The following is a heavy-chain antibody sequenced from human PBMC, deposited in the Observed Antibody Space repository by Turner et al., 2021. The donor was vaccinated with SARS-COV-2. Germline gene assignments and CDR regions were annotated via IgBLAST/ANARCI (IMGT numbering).Heavy chain of an antibody. V-gene: IGHV3-7*01. J-gene: IGHJ5*02. D-gene: IGHD3-22*01. CDR3: AGEGYYEGWFDP. CDR2: IRQDGSEI. CDR1: GGSISSSGYY. Sequence: LQLQESGPGLVKPSETLSLTCTVSGGSISSSGYYWGWIRQPPGKGLEWVANIRQDGSEIYYVDSVKGRFTISRDNAKNSLFLQMNSLRVEDTAIYYCAGEGYYEGWFDPWGQGTLVTVSS.